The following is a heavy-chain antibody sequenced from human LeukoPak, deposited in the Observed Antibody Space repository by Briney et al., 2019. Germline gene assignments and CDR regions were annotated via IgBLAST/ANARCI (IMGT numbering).Heavy chain of an antibody. J-gene: IGHJ4*02. V-gene: IGHV4-34*01. D-gene: IGHD2-15*01. Sequence: SETLSLTCAVYGGSFSGYYWSWIRQPPGKGLEWIGEIKHCGSTNYNPSLKSRVTISVDTSKNQFSLKLSSVTAAHTAVYYCARGRCSGGSCYLGVYYFDYWGQGTLVTVSS. CDR3: ARGRCSGGSCYLGVYYFDY. CDR1: GGSFSGYY. CDR2: IKHCGST.